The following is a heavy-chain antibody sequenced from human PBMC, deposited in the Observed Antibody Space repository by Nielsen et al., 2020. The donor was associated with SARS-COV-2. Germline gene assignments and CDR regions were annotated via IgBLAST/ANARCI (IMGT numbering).Heavy chain of an antibody. V-gene: IGHV3-23*01. J-gene: IGHJ4*02. D-gene: IGHD2-8*01. CDR1: GFTFSSYA. Sequence: EGSLRLSCAASGFTFSSYAMSWVRQAPGKGLEWVSAISGSGGSTYYADSVKGRFTISRDNSKNTLYLQMNSLRAEDTAVYYCAKDYCTNGVCYTDYWGQGTLVTVSS. CDR2: ISGSGGST. CDR3: AKDYCTNGVCYTDY.